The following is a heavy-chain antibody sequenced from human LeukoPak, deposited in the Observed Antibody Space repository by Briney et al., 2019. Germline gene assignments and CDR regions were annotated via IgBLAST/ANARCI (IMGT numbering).Heavy chain of an antibody. CDR2: IYSGGRT. D-gene: IGHD6-13*01. CDR1: VFTVSSNY. CDR3: ARISSWYEAIFDY. Sequence: GGSLRLSCAASVFTVSSNYMSWVRQAPGKGLEWDSDIYSGGRTYYADSVKGRFTISRDNSKNTLYLQMSSLRAEDTAVYYCARISSWYEAIFDYWGQGTLVTVSS. V-gene: IGHV3-53*01. J-gene: IGHJ4*02.